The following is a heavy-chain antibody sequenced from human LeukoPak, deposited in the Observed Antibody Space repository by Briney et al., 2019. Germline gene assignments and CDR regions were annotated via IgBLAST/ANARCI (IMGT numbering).Heavy chain of an antibody. Sequence: SETLSLTCTVSGGSISSSNYYWGWIRQPPGKGLECIGSVYYSGNTYYNPSLKSRVTISVDTSKNQFSLKLSSVTAADTAVYYCARSTWAAARRYFDWSIRHWGQGTLVTVSS. J-gene: IGHJ4*02. CDR2: VYYSGNT. CDR3: ARSTWAAARRYFDWSIRH. CDR1: GGSISSSNYY. D-gene: IGHD3-9*01. V-gene: IGHV4-39*07.